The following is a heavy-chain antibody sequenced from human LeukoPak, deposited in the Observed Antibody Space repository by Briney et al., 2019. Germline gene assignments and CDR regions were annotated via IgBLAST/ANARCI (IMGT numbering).Heavy chain of an antibody. V-gene: IGHV1-69*01. D-gene: IGHD3-9*01. CDR2: IIPIFGTA. CDR3: PRDSTYYDILTGYYNRNPSDY. Sequence: ASVKVSCKASGGTFSSYAISWVRQAPGQGLEWMGGIIPIFGTANYAQKFQGRVTITADESTSTAYMELSSLRSEDTAVYYCPRDSTYYDILTGYYNRNPSDYWGQGTLVTVSS. J-gene: IGHJ4*02. CDR1: GGTFSSYA.